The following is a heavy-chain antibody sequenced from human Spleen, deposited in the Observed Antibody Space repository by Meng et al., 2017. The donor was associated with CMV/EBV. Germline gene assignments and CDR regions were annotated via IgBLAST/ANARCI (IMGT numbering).Heavy chain of an antibody. CDR1: GFSLSTSGMG. CDR2: IYWDDDK. J-gene: IGHJ4*02. V-gene: IGHV2-5*02. D-gene: IGHD2-15*01. CDR3: AHRDYCSGGTCTFDY. Sequence: QVTLKESGPVLVKPTETLTLTCTFSGFSLSTSGMGVGWIRQPPGKALEWLALIYWDDDKRYSPSLKSRLTITKDTSKNQVVLTMTNMDPVDTATYYCAHRDYCSGGTCTFDYWGQGTLVTVSS.